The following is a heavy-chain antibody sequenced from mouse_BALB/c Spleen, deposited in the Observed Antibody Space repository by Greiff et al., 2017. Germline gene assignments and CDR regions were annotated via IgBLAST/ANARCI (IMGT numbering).Heavy chain of an antibody. Sequence: EVKLVESGGGLVQPGGSLKLSCAASGFTFSSYTMSWVRQTPEKRLEWVAYISNGGGSTYYPDTVKGRFTISRDNAKNTLYLQMSSLKSEDTAMYYCARHDDGFAYWGQGTLVTVSA. J-gene: IGHJ3*01. CDR2: ISNGGGST. CDR3: ARHDDGFAY. CDR1: GFTFSSYT. V-gene: IGHV5-12-2*01. D-gene: IGHD2-3*01.